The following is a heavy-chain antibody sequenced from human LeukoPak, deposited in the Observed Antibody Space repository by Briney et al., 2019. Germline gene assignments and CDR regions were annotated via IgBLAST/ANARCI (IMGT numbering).Heavy chain of an antibody. J-gene: IGHJ4*02. V-gene: IGHV1-2*02. Sequence: ASVKVSCKASGYTFTGYCMHWVRQAPGQGLEWMGWINPNSGGTNYAQKFQGRVTMTRDTSISTAYMELSRLRSDDTAVYYCARVPSSWYHFDYWGQGTLVTVSS. CDR3: ARVPSSWYHFDY. D-gene: IGHD6-13*01. CDR1: GYTFTGYC. CDR2: INPNSGGT.